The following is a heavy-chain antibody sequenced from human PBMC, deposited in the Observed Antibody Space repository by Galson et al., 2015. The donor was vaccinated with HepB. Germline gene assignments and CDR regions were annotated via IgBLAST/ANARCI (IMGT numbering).Heavy chain of an antibody. CDR2: ISYDGSNK. J-gene: IGHJ4*02. Sequence: SLRLSCAASGFTFSSYGMHWVRQAPGKGLEWVAVISYDGSNKYYADSVKGRFTISRDNSKNTLYLQMNSLRAEDTAVYYCARAYYDSSGSPPAFDYWGQGTLVTVSS. CDR1: GFTFSSYG. CDR3: ARAYYDSSGSPPAFDY. V-gene: IGHV3-30*19. D-gene: IGHD3-22*01.